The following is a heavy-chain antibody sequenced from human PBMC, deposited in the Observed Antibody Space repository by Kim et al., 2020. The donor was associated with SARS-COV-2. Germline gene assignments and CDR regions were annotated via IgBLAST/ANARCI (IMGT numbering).Heavy chain of an antibody. CDR1: GFTFSSYA. D-gene: IGHD6-13*01. CDR3: AREASLGSWYGYYYYYGMDV. Sequence: GGSLRLSCAASGFTFSSYAMHWVRQAPGKGLEWVAVISYDGSNKYYPDSVKGRFTISRDNSKNTLYLQMNSLRAEDTAVYYCAREASLGSWYGYYYYYGMDVWGQGTTVTVSS. CDR2: ISYDGSNK. V-gene: IGHV3-30*04. J-gene: IGHJ6*02.